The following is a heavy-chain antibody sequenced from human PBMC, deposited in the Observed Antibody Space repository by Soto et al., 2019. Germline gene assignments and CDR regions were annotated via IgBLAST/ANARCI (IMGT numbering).Heavy chain of an antibody. CDR1: GYTFTGYY. CDR2: INPNSGGT. CDR3: ARSIGKDGYNYYYYYGMDV. Sequence: ASVKVSCKASGYTFTGYYMHWVRQAPGRGLEWMGWINPNSGGTNYAQKFQGWVTMTRDTSISTAYMELSRLRSDDTAVYYCARSIGKDGYNYYYYYGMDVWGQGTTVTVSS. V-gene: IGHV1-2*04. J-gene: IGHJ6*02. D-gene: IGHD5-12*01.